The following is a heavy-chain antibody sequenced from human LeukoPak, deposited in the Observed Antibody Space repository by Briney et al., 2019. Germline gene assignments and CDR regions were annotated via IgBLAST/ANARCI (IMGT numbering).Heavy chain of an antibody. Sequence: ASVKVSCKASGYIFTSYYMHWVRQAPGQGLEWMGIINPSGGSTSYAQKFQGRVTMTRDMSTSTVYMELSSLRSEDTAVYYCARSWPSGYGDYWGQGTLVTVSS. CDR1: GYIFTSYY. CDR2: INPSGGST. J-gene: IGHJ4*02. V-gene: IGHV1-46*01. CDR3: ARSWPSGYGDY. D-gene: IGHD5-18*01.